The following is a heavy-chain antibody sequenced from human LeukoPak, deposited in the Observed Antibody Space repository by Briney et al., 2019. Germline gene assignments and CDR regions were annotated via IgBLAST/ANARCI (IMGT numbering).Heavy chain of an antibody. D-gene: IGHD4-17*01. J-gene: IGHJ4*02. Sequence: GGSLRLSCAASGFTFNNYAMSWVRQPPGKGLEWVSAVNGDGDSTYYADSVKGRFTVSRDNSKNTLSLQMNSLRAEDTAIHYCAKPLYMTTVPRGGFDSWGQGALVTVSS. CDR1: GFTFNNYA. CDR2: VNGDGDST. CDR3: AKPLYMTTVPRGGFDS. V-gene: IGHV3-23*01.